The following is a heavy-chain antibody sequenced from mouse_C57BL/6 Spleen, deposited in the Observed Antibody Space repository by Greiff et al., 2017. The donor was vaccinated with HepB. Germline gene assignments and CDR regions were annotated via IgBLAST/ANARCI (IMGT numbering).Heavy chain of an antibody. J-gene: IGHJ3*01. D-gene: IGHD1-1*01. V-gene: IGHV5-4*03. CDR3: ARVRDYGSSSFAY. CDR1: GLTFSSYA. CDR2: ISDGGSYT. Sequence: EVKLMESGGGLVKPGGSLKLSCAASGLTFSSYAMSWVRQTPEKRLEWVATISDGGSYTYYPDNVKGRFTISRDNAKNNLYLQMSHLKSEDTAMYYCARVRDYGSSSFAYWGQGTLVTVSA.